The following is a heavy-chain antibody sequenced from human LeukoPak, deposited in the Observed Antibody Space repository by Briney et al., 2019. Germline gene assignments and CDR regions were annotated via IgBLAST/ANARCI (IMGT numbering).Heavy chain of an antibody. D-gene: IGHD6-19*01. V-gene: IGHV1-2*02. CDR2: INPNSGGT. CDR1: GYTFTGYY. CDR3: ARDFGSGWLNSFNWFDP. Sequence: GASVKVSCKASGYTFTGYYTHWVRQAPGQGIEWMGWINPNSGGTNYAQKFQGRVTMTRDTSISTAYMELSRLRSDDTAVYYCARDFGSGWLNSFNWFDPWGQGTLVTVSS. J-gene: IGHJ5*02.